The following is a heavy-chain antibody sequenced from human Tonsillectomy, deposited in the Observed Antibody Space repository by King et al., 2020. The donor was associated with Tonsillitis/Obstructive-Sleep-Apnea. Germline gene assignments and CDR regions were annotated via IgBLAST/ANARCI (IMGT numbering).Heavy chain of an antibody. Sequence: VQLVESGGGLVQPGGSLRLSCSASGFIFSTYAMHWVRQAPGRGPEYISVISSNGVNTYHADSVKGRFTISIDNSKNKLYLHINSLRPADTAVYYCATSNEAYSYSKCCFDHWGQGTLVTVSS. V-gene: IGHV3-64D*06. D-gene: IGHD5-18*01. CDR3: ATSNEAYSYSKCCFDH. CDR2: ISSNGVNT. CDR1: GFIFSTYA. J-gene: IGHJ4*02.